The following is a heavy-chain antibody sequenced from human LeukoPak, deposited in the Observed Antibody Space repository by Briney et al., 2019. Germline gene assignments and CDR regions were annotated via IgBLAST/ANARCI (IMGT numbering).Heavy chain of an antibody. V-gene: IGHV4-31*03. CDR3: ARDRFPGKYRDV. J-gene: IGHJ6*03. CDR1: GGSISSGGYY. D-gene: IGHD1-26*01. CDR2: IYYSGST. Sequence: SETLSLTCTVSGGSISSGGYYWSWIRQHPGKGLEWIGYIYYSGSTYYNPSLKRRVTISVDTSKNQFSLKLSFVTAADTAVYCWARDRFPGKYRDVWGKGTTVTVS.